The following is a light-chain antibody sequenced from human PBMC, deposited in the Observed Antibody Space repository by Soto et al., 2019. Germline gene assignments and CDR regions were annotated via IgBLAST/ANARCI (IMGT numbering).Light chain of an antibody. CDR1: RSNIGNNP. CDR2: SNN. Sequence: QSVLTQPPSASGSPGQRVTISCSGSRSNIGNNPVNWHQQLPGAAPKLLMHSNNQRPSGVPDRFSGSNSGTSASLDISGLQAEDEADYYCAAWHDSLNGYVLGSGTKVTVL. CDR3: AAWHDSLNGYV. V-gene: IGLV1-44*01. J-gene: IGLJ1*01.